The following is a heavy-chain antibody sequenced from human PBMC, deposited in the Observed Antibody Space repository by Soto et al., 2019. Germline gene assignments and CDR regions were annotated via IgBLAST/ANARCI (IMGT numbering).Heavy chain of an antibody. V-gene: IGHV4-34*01. J-gene: IGHJ5*02. CDR2: INHSGST. Sequence: ETLSLTCAVYGGSFSGYYWSWIRQPPGKGLEWIGEINHSGSTNYNPSLKSRVTISVDTSKNQFSLKLSSVTATDTAVYYCARGSINCSSTSCYRMNWFDPWGQGTLVTVSS. CDR3: ARGSINCSSTSCYRMNWFDP. CDR1: GGSFSGYY. D-gene: IGHD2-2*01.